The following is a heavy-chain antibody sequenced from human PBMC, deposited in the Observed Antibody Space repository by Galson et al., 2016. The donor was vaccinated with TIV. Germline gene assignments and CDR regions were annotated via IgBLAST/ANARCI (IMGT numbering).Heavy chain of an antibody. CDR3: VRGGHSFDY. CDR1: GFTFSDFW. J-gene: IGHJ4*02. Sequence: SLRLSCAASGFTFSDFWMHWVRQSAGKGLVWVGAITPDGRGTAFVDAVRGRFTISRDNAKNTFFLQMTSLRVEDTAVYYCVRGGHSFDYWGQGALVTVSS. D-gene: IGHD2-15*01. V-gene: IGHV3-74*03. CDR2: ITPDGRGT.